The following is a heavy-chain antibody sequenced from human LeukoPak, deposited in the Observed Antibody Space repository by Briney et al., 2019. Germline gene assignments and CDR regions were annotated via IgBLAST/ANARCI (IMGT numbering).Heavy chain of an antibody. CDR1: GFTFSSYW. V-gene: IGHV3-7*01. CDR3: ARDMGYCSSTSCFDAFDI. J-gene: IGHJ3*02. D-gene: IGHD2-2*01. Sequence: GGSLRLSCAASGFTFSSYWMSWVRQAPGKGLEWVANIKQDGSEKYYVDSVKGRFTISRDNPKNSLYLQMNSLRAEDTAVYYCARDMGYCSSTSCFDAFDIWGQGTMVTVSS. CDR2: IKQDGSEK.